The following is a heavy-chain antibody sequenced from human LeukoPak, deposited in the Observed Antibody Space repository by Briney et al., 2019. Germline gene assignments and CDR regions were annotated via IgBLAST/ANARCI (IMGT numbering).Heavy chain of an antibody. J-gene: IGHJ5*02. CDR3: ARETGYGDYGHWWFDP. CDR2: IYYSGST. D-gene: IGHD4-17*01. V-gene: IGHV4-31*03. CDR1: GGSISSGGYY. Sequence: TLSLTCTVSGGSISSGGYYWSWIRQHPGKGLEWIGYIYYSGSTYYNPSLKSRVTISVDTSKNQFSLKLSSVTAADTAVYYCARETGYGDYGHWWFDPWGQGTLVTVSS.